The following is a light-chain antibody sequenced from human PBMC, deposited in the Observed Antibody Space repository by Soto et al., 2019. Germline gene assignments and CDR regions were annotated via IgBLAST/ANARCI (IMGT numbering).Light chain of an antibody. V-gene: IGKV3-20*01. CDR1: GSY. CDR2: DAS. J-gene: IGKJ1*01. CDR3: QHYGSSPWT. Sequence: EIVLTQSAGTLSLSPGERATLSCMASGSYLAWFQQKPGQAPRLLIYDASTRAAGVPDRFSGSGSGTDFSLTINRLEPEDFAVYYCQHYGSSPWTFGQGTKVEIK.